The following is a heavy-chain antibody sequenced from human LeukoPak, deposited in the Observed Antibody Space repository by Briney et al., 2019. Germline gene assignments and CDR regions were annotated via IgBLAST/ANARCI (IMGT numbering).Heavy chain of an antibody. J-gene: IGHJ6*02. V-gene: IGHV1-69*13. CDR2: IIPIWDTA. Sequence: SANVSCKSSGCTFIIYAISCVRHAPGQGREGMGGIIPIWDTANYAQIFQGRVKITADESTSTPYMELSSLRSEDTAVYYCARAWVSGTYPLLRYYYGMGVWGQGTTVTVSS. CDR1: GCTFIIYA. D-gene: IGHD3-10*01. CDR3: ARAWVSGTYPLLRYYYGMGV.